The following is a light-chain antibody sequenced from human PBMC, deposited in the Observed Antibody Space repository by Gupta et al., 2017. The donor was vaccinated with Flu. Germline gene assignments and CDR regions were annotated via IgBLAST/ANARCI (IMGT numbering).Light chain of an antibody. J-gene: IGKJ1*01. CDR2: GAS. Sequence: EIVMTQSPDTVSVSPGERATLSCRASQSVGNNLAWYQHKPGQAPRLLMYGASTRATGVPARFSGSGSGTGFTLTINSLQSEDFAVYYCQQYNNWPGTFGQGTRVEIK. CDR3: QQYNNWPGT. CDR1: QSVGNN. V-gene: IGKV3-15*01.